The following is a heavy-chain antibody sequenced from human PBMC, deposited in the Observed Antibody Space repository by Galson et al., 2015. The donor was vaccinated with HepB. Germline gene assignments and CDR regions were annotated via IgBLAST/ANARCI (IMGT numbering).Heavy chain of an antibody. CDR1: GDSVSSNSAA. D-gene: IGHD1-26*01. CDR2: TYYRSKWYN. J-gene: IGHJ6*03. CDR3: ARDSEYSGSYFASAYYYYYMDV. Sequence: CAISGDSVSSNSAAWNWIRQSPSRGLEWLGRTYYRSKWYNDYAVSVKSRITINPDTSKNQFSLQLNSVTPKDTAVYYCARDSEYSGSYFASAYYYYYMDVWGKGTTVTVSS. V-gene: IGHV6-1*01.